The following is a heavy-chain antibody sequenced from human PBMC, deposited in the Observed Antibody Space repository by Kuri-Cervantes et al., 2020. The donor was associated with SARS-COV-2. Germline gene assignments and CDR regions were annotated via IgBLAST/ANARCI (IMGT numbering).Heavy chain of an antibody. J-gene: IGHJ4*02. D-gene: IGHD1/OR15-1a*01. CDR3: ARETQQFDY. V-gene: IGHV4-4*07. CDR2: IYTSGST. CDR1: GGSISSYY. Sequence: GSLRLSCTVSGGSISSYYWSWIRQPPGKGLEWIGRIYTSGSTNYNPSLKSRVTMSVDTSKNQFSLKLSSVTAADTAVYYCARETQQFDYWGQGTLVTVSS.